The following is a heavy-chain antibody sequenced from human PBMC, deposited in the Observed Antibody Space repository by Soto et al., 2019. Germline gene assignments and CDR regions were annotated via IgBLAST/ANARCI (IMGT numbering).Heavy chain of an antibody. V-gene: IGHV4-39*02. CDR1: GGSISSSTYC. CDR2: SCYTGNT. D-gene: IGHD3-3*01. CDR3: ARRVPFKDYFGY. Sequence: QLQLHESGPGLVKPSETLSLTCTISGGSISSSTYCWDWIRQPPGKGLEWIASSCYTGNTYYSPSLKSRVTISVDASGIRFSLKLSSVTPADTAVFYCARRVPFKDYFGYWGQGTLVTVSS. J-gene: IGHJ4*02.